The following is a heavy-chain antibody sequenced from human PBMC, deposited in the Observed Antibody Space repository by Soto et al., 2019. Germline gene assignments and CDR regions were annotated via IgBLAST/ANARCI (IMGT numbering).Heavy chain of an antibody. D-gene: IGHD1-1*01. J-gene: IGHJ6*02. Sequence: SETLSLTCIGSGVSISSTTDYWGWIRQTPGKGLEWIGSIYYNGNTYYNPSLRSRVTISLDTSKNRFSLRLSSVIAADTSVYYCRRHGAGTDAYCYGMDVSGQGTAVTVS. CDR1: GVSISSTTDY. V-gene: IGHV4-39*01. CDR2: IYYNGNT. CDR3: RRHGAGTDAYCYGMDV.